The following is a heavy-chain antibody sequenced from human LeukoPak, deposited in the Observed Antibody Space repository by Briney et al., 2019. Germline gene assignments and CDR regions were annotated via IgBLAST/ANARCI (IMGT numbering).Heavy chain of an antibody. J-gene: IGHJ4*02. Sequence: SETLSLTCTVSGGSISSYYWSWIRQPPGKGLEWIGYIYYSGSTNYKPSLKSRVTISVETSKSQFSLKLRSVTAADTAVYYCARVTGYMIEDYFDYWGQGTLVTVSS. CDR2: IYYSGST. D-gene: IGHD3-22*01. CDR1: GGSISSYY. CDR3: ARVTGYMIEDYFDY. V-gene: IGHV4-59*01.